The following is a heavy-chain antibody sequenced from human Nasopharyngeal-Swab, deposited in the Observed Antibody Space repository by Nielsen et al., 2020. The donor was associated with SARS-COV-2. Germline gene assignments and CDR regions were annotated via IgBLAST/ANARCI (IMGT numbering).Heavy chain of an antibody. D-gene: IGHD5-18*01. J-gene: IGHJ6*03. CDR2: IIPIFGTA. CDR1: GGTFSSYA. CDR3: AREPDTAMVNRYYYYYMDV. Sequence: SLKVSCKAAGGTFSSYAISWGRQAPAQGLEWMGGIIPIFGTANYAQKFQGRVTITADESTSTAYMELSSLRSEDTAVYYCAREPDTAMVNRYYYYYMDVWGKGTTVTVSS. V-gene: IGHV1-69*13.